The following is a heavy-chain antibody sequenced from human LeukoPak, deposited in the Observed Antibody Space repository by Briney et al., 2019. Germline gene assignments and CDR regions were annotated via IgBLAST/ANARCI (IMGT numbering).Heavy chain of an antibody. CDR3: AKGHDDFRQFDY. V-gene: IGHV1-69*13. Sequence: SVKVSCKASGGTFVNYAISWVRKAPGQGLEWMGGIIPIFGTGDSAQKFQGRLTITADESTRTTYMELSSLRSEDTAVYYCAKGHDDFRQFDYWGKGTLITVSS. CDR2: IIPIFGTG. J-gene: IGHJ4*02. D-gene: IGHD3-3*01. CDR1: GGTFVNYA.